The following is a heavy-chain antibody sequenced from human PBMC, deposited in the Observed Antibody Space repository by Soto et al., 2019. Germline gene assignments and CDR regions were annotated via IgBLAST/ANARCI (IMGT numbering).Heavy chain of an antibody. Sequence: GGSLRLSCAASGFTFSSYGMHWVRQAPGKGLEWVAVIAYDGSNTYYADSVKGRFTISRDNSNNQFSLQLNSVTPEDTAVYYCARYGTDWYLDSWGQGSLVTVSS. D-gene: IGHD3-9*01. CDR3: ARYGTDWYLDS. CDR1: GFTFSSYG. J-gene: IGHJ4*02. CDR2: IAYDGSNT. V-gene: IGHV3-30*03.